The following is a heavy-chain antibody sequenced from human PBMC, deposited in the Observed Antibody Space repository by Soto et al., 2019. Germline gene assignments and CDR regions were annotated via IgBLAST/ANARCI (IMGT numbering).Heavy chain of an antibody. CDR1: GYTFTGYY. CDR3: ARAHDYDFWSGLYYYYGMDV. V-gene: IGHV1-2*04. J-gene: IGHJ6*04. Sequence: ASVKVSCKASGYTFTGYYMHWVRQAPGQGLEWMGWINPNSVCTNYGQKFQGWFTMTRDTSISTAYMELSRLRSDDTAVYSCARAHDYDFWSGLYYYYGMDVWGEGTKVTVTS. CDR2: INPNSVCT. D-gene: IGHD3-3*01.